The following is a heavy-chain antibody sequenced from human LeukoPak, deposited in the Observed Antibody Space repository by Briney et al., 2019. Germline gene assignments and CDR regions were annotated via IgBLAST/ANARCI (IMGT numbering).Heavy chain of an antibody. CDR1: GFTFSSYG. CDR3: ARDRDILTGYAFDY. J-gene: IGHJ4*02. V-gene: IGHV3-30*03. CDR2: ISYDGSNK. Sequence: AGGSLRLSCAASGFTFSSYGMHWVRQAPGKGLEWVAVISYDGSNKYYADSVKGRFTISRDNSKNTLYLQTNSLRAEDTAVYYCARDRDILTGYAFDYWGQGTLVTVSS. D-gene: IGHD3-9*01.